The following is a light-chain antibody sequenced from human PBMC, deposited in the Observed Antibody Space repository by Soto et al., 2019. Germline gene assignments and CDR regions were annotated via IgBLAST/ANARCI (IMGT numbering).Light chain of an antibody. J-gene: IGKJ3*01. CDR3: QQYGTSPLT. V-gene: IGKV3-20*01. CDR1: QSVTRNY. Sequence: EIVLTQSPGTLSLSPGERGTLSCRASQSVTRNYLAWYQQKPGQAPRLLIYDASSRATGIPDRFSGSGSGTDFTLTISRLEPEDFAVYFCQQYGTSPLTFGPGSKVDIK. CDR2: DAS.